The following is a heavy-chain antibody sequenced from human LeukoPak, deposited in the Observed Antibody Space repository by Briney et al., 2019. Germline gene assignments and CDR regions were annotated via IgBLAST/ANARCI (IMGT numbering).Heavy chain of an antibody. CDR2: ISYDGSNK. J-gene: IGHJ4*02. Sequence: PGGSLRLSCAASGFTFSSYGMHWVRQAPGKGLEWVAVISYDGSNKYYADSVKGRFTISRDNSKNTLYLQMNSLRAEDTAVYYCAKEYYDFWSGYHGPLNYWGQGTLATVSS. CDR3: AKEYYDFWSGYHGPLNY. CDR1: GFTFSSYG. V-gene: IGHV3-30*18. D-gene: IGHD3-3*01.